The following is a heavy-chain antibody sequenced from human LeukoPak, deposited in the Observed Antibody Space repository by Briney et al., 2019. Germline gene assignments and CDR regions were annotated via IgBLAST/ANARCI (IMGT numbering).Heavy chain of an antibody. J-gene: IGHJ4*02. CDR1: GYTLTELS. Sequence: GASVKVSCKVSGYTLTELSMHWVRQAPGKGLEWMGGFDPEDGETIYAQRFQGRVTMTEDTSTDTAYMELSSLRSEDTAVYYCATATVRYYYDSSGFDYWGQGTLVTVSS. CDR2: FDPEDGET. CDR3: ATATVRYYYDSSGFDY. V-gene: IGHV1-24*01. D-gene: IGHD3-22*01.